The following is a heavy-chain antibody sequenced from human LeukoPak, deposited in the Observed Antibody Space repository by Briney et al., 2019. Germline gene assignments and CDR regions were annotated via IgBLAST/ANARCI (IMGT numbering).Heavy chain of an antibody. V-gene: IGHV3-23*01. Sequence: GGSLRLSCAASGFTFSSYAMSWVRQAPGKGLEGVSGISGSGGSTDYADSVKGRFTISRDNSKDTLYLQMKSQRAEDTAVYYCAKDVGYYDSSDYYSALDYWGQGTLVTVSS. CDR3: AKDVGYYDSSDYYSALDY. J-gene: IGHJ4*02. CDR2: ISGSGGST. CDR1: GFTFSSYA. D-gene: IGHD3-22*01.